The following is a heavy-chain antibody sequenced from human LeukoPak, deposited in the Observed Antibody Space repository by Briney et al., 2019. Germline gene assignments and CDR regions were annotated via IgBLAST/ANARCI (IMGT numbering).Heavy chain of an antibody. Sequence: EASVKVSCKASGYTFTSYGISWVRQAPGQGLEWMGWISAYNGNTNYAQKLQGRVTMTTDTSTSTAYMELRSLRSDDTAVYYCARYSGSPSIKFDPWAREPWSPSPQ. D-gene: IGHD1-26*01. V-gene: IGHV1-18*01. J-gene: IGHJ5*02. CDR2: ISAYNGNT. CDR3: ARYSGSPSIKFDP. CDR1: GYTFTSYG.